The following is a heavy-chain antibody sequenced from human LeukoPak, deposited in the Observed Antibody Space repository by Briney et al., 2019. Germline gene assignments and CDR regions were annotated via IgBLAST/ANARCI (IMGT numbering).Heavy chain of an antibody. CDR2: IYYSGST. CDR3: ARDELPAGISY. V-gene: IGHV4-59*01. CDR1: GGSISSYY. J-gene: IGHJ4*02. D-gene: IGHD6-13*01. Sequence: ASETLSLACTVSGGSISSYYWSWIRQPPGKGLEWIGYIYYSGSTNYNPSLKSRVTISVDTSKNQFSLKLSSVTAADTAVYYCARDELPAGISYWGQGTLVTVSS.